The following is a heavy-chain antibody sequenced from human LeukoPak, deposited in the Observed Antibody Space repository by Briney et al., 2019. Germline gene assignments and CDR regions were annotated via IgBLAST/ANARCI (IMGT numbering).Heavy chain of an antibody. CDR1: GFTFSSYW. Sequence: PGGSLRLSCAASGFTFSSYWMHWVRQAPGKGLVWVSRINSDGSSTSYADSVKGRFTISRDNAKNTLYLQMNSLGAEDTAVYYCARSGYSSGWSAVAFDIWGQGTMVTVSS. CDR3: ARSGYSSGWSAVAFDI. CDR2: INSDGSST. J-gene: IGHJ3*02. D-gene: IGHD6-19*01. V-gene: IGHV3-74*01.